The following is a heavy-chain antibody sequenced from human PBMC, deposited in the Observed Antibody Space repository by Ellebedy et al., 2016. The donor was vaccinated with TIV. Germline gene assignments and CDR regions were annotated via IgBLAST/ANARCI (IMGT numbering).Heavy chain of an antibody. CDR3: ARERMVRGVTYSAYHGMDV. D-gene: IGHD3-10*01. Sequence: GGSLRLXCAASGFMFNNYWMSWVRQAPGKGLEWVANIKQDGSEKYYVDSVKGRFTISRDNAKNSLYLQMNSLRAEDTAVYYCARERMVRGVTYSAYHGMDVWGQGTTVTVSS. CDR1: GFMFNNYW. V-gene: IGHV3-7*01. J-gene: IGHJ6*02. CDR2: IKQDGSEK.